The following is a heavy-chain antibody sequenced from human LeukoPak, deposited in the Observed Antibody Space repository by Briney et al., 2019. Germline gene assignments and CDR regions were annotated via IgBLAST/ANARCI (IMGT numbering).Heavy chain of an antibody. CDR3: ARGPRYSFY. J-gene: IGHJ4*02. Sequence: GGSLRLSSAASGFTFSSYAMHWVRQAPGKGLEWVAVISYDGSNKYYADSVKGRFTISRGNSKNTLYLQMNSLRAEDTAVYYCARGPRYSFYWGQGTLVSVSS. D-gene: IGHD6-13*01. V-gene: IGHV3-30-3*01. CDR1: GFTFSSYA. CDR2: ISYDGSNK.